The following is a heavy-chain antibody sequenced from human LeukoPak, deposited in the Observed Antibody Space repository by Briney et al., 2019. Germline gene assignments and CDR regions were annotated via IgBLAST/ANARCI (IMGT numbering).Heavy chain of an antibody. CDR2: IKQDGSEK. CDR3: VADSGGSRY. J-gene: IGHJ4*02. Sequence: GGSLRLSCAASGFTFSSYWMSWVRQAPGKGLEWVANIKQDGSEKYYVDSVKGRFTISRDNAKNSLYLQMDSLRAEDTAVYFCVADSGGSRYWGQGTLVTVSS. V-gene: IGHV3-7*01. CDR1: GFTFSSYW. D-gene: IGHD2-15*01.